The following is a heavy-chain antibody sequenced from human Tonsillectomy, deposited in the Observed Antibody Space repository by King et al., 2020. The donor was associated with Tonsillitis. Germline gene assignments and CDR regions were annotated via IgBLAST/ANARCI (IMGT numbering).Heavy chain of an antibody. Sequence: QLQESGPGLVKPSETLSLTCAVSGYSISSGYYWGWIRQPPGKGLEWIGSIYHSGSTYYNPSLKSRVTISVDTSKNQFSLKLSSVTAADTAVYYCARVGFYSGSYGYWGQGTLVTVSS. CDR3: ARVGFYSGSYGY. V-gene: IGHV4-38-2*01. J-gene: IGHJ4*02. D-gene: IGHD1-26*01. CDR1: GYSISSGYY. CDR2: IYHSGST.